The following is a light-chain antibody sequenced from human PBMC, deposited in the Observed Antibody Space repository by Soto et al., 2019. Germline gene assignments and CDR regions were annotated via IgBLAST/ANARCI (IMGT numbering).Light chain of an antibody. V-gene: IGKV3-11*01. J-gene: IGKJ5*01. CDR3: QQRSKWPRVIT. CDR2: DAS. Sequence: DIVLTQSPATLSSSTGDTVTISCRASQSVSSYLAWYQQKPDQAPRLLIYDASNRATGIPARFSGSGSGTYFTHIISSLGPVESEVYYSQQRSKWPRVITFGQGTQVEIK. CDR1: QSVSSY.